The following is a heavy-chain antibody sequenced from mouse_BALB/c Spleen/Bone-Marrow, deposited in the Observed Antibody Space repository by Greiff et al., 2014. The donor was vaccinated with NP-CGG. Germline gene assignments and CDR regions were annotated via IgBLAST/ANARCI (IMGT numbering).Heavy chain of an antibody. CDR1: GYAFSSYW. V-gene: IGHV1-80*01. CDR3: ARVRNWADY. J-gene: IGHJ2*01. CDR2: IYPGDGDT. Sequence: LVESGAELVRPGSSVKISCKASGYAFSSYWMNWVKQRPGQGLEWIGQIYPGDGDTNYNGKFKGKATLTADKSSSTAYMQLSGLTSEDSAVYFCARVRNWADYWGQGTTLTVSS. D-gene: IGHD4-1*01.